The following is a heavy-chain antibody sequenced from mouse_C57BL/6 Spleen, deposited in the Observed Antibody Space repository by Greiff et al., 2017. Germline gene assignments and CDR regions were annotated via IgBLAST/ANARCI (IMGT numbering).Heavy chain of an antibody. D-gene: IGHD1-1*01. J-gene: IGHJ3*01. CDR2: IHPSDSDT. CDR3: AISTAVVDPWFAY. V-gene: IGHV1-74*01. Sequence: QVQLQQPGAELVKPGASVTVSCKASGYTFTSYWMHWVKQRPGQGLEWIGRIHPSDSDTNYNQKFKGKATLTVDKSSSTAYMQLSSLTSEDSAVYFYAISTAVVDPWFAYWGQGTLVTVSA. CDR1: GYTFTSYW.